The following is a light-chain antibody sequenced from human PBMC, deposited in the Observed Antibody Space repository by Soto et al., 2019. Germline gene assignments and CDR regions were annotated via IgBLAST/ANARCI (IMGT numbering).Light chain of an antibody. V-gene: IGLV2-14*01. Sequence: QLVLTQPASVSGSPGQSITISCTGTSSDVGTYNYVSWYQQHSGKAPKLMIYEVSNRPSGVSNRFSGSKSGNTASLTISGLQAEDEADYYCSAYTSSLTLYVFGSGTKLPAL. CDR2: EVS. J-gene: IGLJ1*01. CDR1: SSDVGTYNY. CDR3: SAYTSSLTLYV.